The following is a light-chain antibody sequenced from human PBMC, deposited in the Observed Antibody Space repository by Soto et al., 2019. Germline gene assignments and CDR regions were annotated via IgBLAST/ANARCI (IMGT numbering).Light chain of an antibody. J-gene: IGKJ5*01. CDR3: QPVSTLLPIT. CDR2: DAS. V-gene: IGKV3-11*01. Sequence: AALSLKTEERATLSCRASQSISIYLAWFQQKPGQAPRLLIYDASNRATGIPARFSGSGSGTDFTLTISSLEPEDVAVYYCQPVSTLLPITFGHVGRLEIK. CDR1: QSISIY.